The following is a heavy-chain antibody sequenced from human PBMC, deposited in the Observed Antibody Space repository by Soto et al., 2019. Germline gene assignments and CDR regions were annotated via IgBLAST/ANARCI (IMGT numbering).Heavy chain of an antibody. CDR3: ARAGGGKGRRFDY. D-gene: IGHD3-16*01. V-gene: IGHV1-46*01. Sequence: QVQLVQSGAEVTKPGASVTVSCKASGYTFTSYYIQWVRQAPGQGLEWMGIINPSGGSTTSAQKFRGRVTGARNTSTSTVYRELRGLPLDATAVCYGARAGGGKGRRFDYWGQGTLVTVSS. CDR1: GYTFTSYY. CDR2: INPSGGST. J-gene: IGHJ4*02.